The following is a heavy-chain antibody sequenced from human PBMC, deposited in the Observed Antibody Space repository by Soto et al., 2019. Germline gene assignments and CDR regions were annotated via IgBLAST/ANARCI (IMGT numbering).Heavy chain of an antibody. J-gene: IGHJ3*02. V-gene: IGHV4-59*08. CDR3: ATTYYYDGSGLHAFDI. D-gene: IGHD3-22*01. Sequence: QVQLQESGPGLVKPSETLSLTCTVSGGSISYYYWSWIRQPPGKGLEWIGLIYYSGSTNYNPSLTSRVSISPDTSKNQSSLKLNSVTAADTAVYYCATTYYYDGSGLHAFDIWGQGTMVTVSS. CDR2: IYYSGST. CDR1: GGSISYYY.